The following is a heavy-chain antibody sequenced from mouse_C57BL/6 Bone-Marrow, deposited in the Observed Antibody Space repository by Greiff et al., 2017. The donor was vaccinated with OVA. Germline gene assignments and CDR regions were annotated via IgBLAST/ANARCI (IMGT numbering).Heavy chain of an antibody. CDR1: GFPITSGYY. CDR2: ITHSGET. V-gene: IGHV12-3*01. J-gene: IGHJ4*01. CDR3: AGDSGYDAMDY. Sequence: VQRVESGPGLVKPSQSLFLTCSITGFPITSGYYWFWIRQSPGKPLEWMGYITHSGETFYNPSLQSPISITRETSKNPFFLQLNSVTTEYTAMYYCAGDSGYDAMDYWGQGTSVTVSS.